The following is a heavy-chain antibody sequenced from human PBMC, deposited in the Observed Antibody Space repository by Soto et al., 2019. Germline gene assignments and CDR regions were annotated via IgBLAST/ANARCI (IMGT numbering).Heavy chain of an antibody. J-gene: IGHJ5*02. CDR3: ARDLSSSGSNWFDP. V-gene: IGHV4-38-2*02. D-gene: IGHD6-19*01. Sequence: SETLSLTCAVSSFSISSGYYWGWVRQPPGKGLEWIGSIYHSGTTNYSPSLKSRVTISIDTSKNQFSLTLRSVTAADAAVYYCARDLSSSGSNWFDPWGQGTLVTVSS. CDR1: SFSISSGYY. CDR2: IYHSGTT.